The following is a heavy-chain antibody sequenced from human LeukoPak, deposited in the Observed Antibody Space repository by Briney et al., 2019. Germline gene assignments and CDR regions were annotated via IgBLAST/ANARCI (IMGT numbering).Heavy chain of an antibody. CDR1: GHTLTQIS. D-gene: IGHD5-18*01. V-gene: IGHV1-24*01. Sequence: ASLKLSCKVSGHTLTQISMHWVRQAPGRGLKWMGGFYHAESETIYAHPFKGRVTITEDTSKDTAYMEMNSLRTEDTAVYYCAVGNYSYGHNYFDYCGQGTLLTVSS. J-gene: IGHJ4*02. CDR2: FYHAESET. CDR3: AVGNYSYGHNYFDY.